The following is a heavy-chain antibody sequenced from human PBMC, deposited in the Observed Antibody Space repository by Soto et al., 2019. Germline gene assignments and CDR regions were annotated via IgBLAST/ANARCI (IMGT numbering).Heavy chain of an antibody. CDR2: INHSGST. Sequence: SETLSLTCAVYGGSFSGYYWSWIRQPPGKGLEWIGEINHSGSTNYNPSLKCRVTISVDTSKNQFSLKLSSVTAADTAVYYCARVRLAFIAAAGVGWFDPWGQGTLVTVSS. CDR1: GGSFSGYY. V-gene: IGHV4-34*01. CDR3: ARVRLAFIAAAGVGWFDP. D-gene: IGHD6-13*01. J-gene: IGHJ5*02.